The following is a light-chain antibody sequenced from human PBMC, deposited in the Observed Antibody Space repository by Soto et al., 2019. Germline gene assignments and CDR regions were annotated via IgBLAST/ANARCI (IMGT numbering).Light chain of an antibody. J-gene: IGKJ1*01. Sequence: DVQMTQSPSTLSASVGDRVTITCRASQSVNTWLAWFQQKPGKAPKVLIYRASNLEIGVPSRFSGSGSGTTSIHTIGSLQPDVFTTYYHKKYGGDPGTFAQGTKVE. CDR2: RAS. CDR3: KKYGGDPGT. V-gene: IGKV1-5*03. CDR1: QSVNTW.